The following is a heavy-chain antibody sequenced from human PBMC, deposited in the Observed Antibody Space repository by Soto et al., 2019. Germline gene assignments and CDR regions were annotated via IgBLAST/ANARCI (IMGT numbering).Heavy chain of an antibody. CDR2: INPSGGNT. D-gene: IGHD2-2*01. J-gene: IGHJ5*02. CDR3: AALGYCISTSCYPNWFDP. V-gene: IGHV1-46*01. CDR1: GYTFTSYY. Sequence: VKVSCKASGYTFTSYYMHWVRQAPGQGLEWMGIINPSGGNTNYAQKFQERVTITRDMSTSTAYMELSSLRSEDTAVYYCAALGYCISTSCYPNWFDPWGQGTLVTVSS.